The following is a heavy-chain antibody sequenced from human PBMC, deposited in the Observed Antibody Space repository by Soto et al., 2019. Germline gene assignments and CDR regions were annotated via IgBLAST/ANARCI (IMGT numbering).Heavy chain of an antibody. J-gene: IGHJ6*03. Sequence: VSVKVSCKASGCTFSSYAISWVRQAPGKGLEWMGWISASNGDTNYAQKLQGRVTVTTDTSTSTAYVELRSLRPEDTAVYYCARMLRGSSFDFYHYIDVWGKGTTVTVSS. CDR3: ARMLRGSSFDFYHYIDV. V-gene: IGHV1-18*01. D-gene: IGHD3-10*01. CDR1: GCTFSSYA. CDR2: ISASNGDT.